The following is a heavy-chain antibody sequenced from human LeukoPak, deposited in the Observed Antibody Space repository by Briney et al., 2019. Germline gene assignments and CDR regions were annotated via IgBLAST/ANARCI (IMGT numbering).Heavy chain of an antibody. J-gene: IGHJ4*02. D-gene: IGHD2-15*01. CDR1: GFTFSNAW. V-gene: IGHV3-15*01. Sequence: GGSLRLSCAASGFTFSNAWMSWVRQAPGKGLEWVGRIKSKTDGGTTDYAAPVKGRFTISRDDSKNTLYLQMNSLKTEDTAVYYCTTVVGYCSGGSRYSGDYWGQGTLVTVSS. CDR2: IKSKTDGGTT. CDR3: TTVVGYCSGGSRYSGDY.